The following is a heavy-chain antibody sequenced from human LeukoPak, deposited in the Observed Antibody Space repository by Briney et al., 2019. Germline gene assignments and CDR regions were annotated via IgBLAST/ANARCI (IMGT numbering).Heavy chain of an antibody. CDR2: IYYSGST. J-gene: IGHJ4*02. V-gene: IGHV4-30-4*01. CDR1: GGSISGGDYY. CDR3: ARETNYYGSGSYIDY. D-gene: IGHD3-10*01. Sequence: SQTLSLTCTVSGGSISGGDYYWSWIRQPPGKGLEWIGYIYYSGSTYYNPSLKSRVTISVDTSKNQFSLKLSSVTAADTAVYYCARETNYYGSGSYIDYWGQGTLVTVSS.